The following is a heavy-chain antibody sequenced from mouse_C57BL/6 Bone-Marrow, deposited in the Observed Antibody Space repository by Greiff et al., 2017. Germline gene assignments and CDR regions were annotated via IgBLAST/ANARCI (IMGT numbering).Heavy chain of an antibody. CDR2: IHPNSGSL. CDR3: ARSKRRFEQFAY. Sequence: QVQLQQPGAELVKPGASVKLSCKASGYTFTSYWMHWVKQRPGQGLEWIGMIHPNSGSLNYNEKLKSKATLTVDKSSSTAYKQLSRLTSDDSAVYYCARSKRRFEQFAYWGQGTLVTVSA. V-gene: IGHV1-64*01. J-gene: IGHJ3*01. CDR1: GYTFTSYW.